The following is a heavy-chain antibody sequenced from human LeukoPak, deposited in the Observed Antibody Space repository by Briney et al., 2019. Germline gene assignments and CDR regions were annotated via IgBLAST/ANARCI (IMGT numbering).Heavy chain of an antibody. CDR1: GFTFSNYG. CDR2: IRYDGTNK. D-gene: IGHD1-1*01. Sequence: GGSLRLSCAASGFTFSNYGMHWVRQAPGKGLEWVAFIRYDGTNKHYADSVKGRFTISRDNSKNTVYLQMNSLRVEDTGVYYCAKDTDNWKWGQGTLVTVSS. CDR3: AKDTDNWK. J-gene: IGHJ4*02. V-gene: IGHV3-30*02.